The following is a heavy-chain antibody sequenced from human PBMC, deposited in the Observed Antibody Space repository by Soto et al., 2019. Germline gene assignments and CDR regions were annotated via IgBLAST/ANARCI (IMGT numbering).Heavy chain of an antibody. CDR2: ISYDGSNK. V-gene: IGHV3-30*18. CDR1: GFTFSSYG. J-gene: IGHJ4*02. D-gene: IGHD2-2*01. Sequence: GGSLRLSCAASGFTFSSYGMHWVRQAPGKGLEWVAVISYDGSNKYYADSVKGRFTISRDNSKNTLYLQMNSLRAEDTAVYYCAKEEEWYQPLFRNTYFDYWGQGTLVTVSS. CDR3: AKEEEWYQPLFRNTYFDY.